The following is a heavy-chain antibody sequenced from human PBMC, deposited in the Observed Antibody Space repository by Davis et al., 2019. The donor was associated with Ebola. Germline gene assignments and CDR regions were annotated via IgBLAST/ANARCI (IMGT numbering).Heavy chain of an antibody. CDR1: GFTFSGSA. V-gene: IGHV3-73*01. Sequence: GGSLRLSCAASGFTFSGSAMHWVRQAPGKGLEWVGRIRSKANSYATAYAASVKGRFTISRDDSKNTAYLQMNSLKTEDTAVYYCTEGGGSSRDYWGQGTLVTVSS. CDR3: TEGGGSSRDY. CDR2: IRSKANSYAT. D-gene: IGHD1-26*01. J-gene: IGHJ4*02.